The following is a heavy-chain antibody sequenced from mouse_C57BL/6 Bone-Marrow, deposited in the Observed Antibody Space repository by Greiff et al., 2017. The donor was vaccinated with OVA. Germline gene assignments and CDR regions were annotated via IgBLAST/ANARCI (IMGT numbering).Heavy chain of an antibody. CDR2: IDPANGNT. Sequence: VQLKESVAELVRPGASVKLSCTASGFNFKNTYMHWVKQRPEQGLEWIGRIDPANGNTNYAPKFQGKAPITADTSSNTAYLQLSSLTSEDTAIYYCALGFSWFAYWGQGTLVTVSA. CDR3: ALGFSWFAY. J-gene: IGHJ3*01. V-gene: IGHV14-3*01. D-gene: IGHD3-1*01. CDR1: GFNFKNTY.